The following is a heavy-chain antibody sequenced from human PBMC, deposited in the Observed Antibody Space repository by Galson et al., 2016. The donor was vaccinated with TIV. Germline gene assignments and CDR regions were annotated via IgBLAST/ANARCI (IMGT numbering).Heavy chain of an antibody. D-gene: IGHD1-26*01. J-gene: IGHJ4*02. CDR1: GYGFVDYW. Sequence: QSGAEVKKPGESLKISCKHSGYGFVDYWIVWVRQRPGKGLEWMGIVYLGDSVTRYSPSFQGQVAISADKSSTPAYLQWSSLQASDTAMYYCARTAGGIDQWGQGTLVTVSS. CDR3: ARTAGGIDQ. V-gene: IGHV5-51*01. CDR2: VYLGDSVT.